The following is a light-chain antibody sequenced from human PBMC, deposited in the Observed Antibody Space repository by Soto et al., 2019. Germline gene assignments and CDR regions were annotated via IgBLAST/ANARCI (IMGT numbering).Light chain of an antibody. J-gene: IGKJ4*01. Sequence: IQMTQSPSTLSASVGDRVTITCRASQKINTWVAWYQQRPGKAPKLLIYEASSLEPGVPSRFGGSGSGTDFTLTISSLQPDDFATYYCQQYEIYPLTFGGGTQV. CDR3: QQYEIYPLT. CDR1: QKINTW. V-gene: IGKV1-5*03. CDR2: EAS.